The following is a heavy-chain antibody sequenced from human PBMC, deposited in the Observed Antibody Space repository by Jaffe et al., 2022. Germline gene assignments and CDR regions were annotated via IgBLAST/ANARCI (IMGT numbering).Heavy chain of an antibody. CDR1: GYSISSGYY. D-gene: IGHD2-2*01. CDR2: IYHSGST. CDR3: ARVVCRDIVVVPAAACDAFDI. J-gene: IGHJ3*02. V-gene: IGHV4-38-2*01. Sequence: QVQLQESGPGLVKPSETLSLTCAVSGYSISSGYYWGWIRQPPGKGLEWIGSIYHSGSTYYNPSLKSRVTISVDTSKNQFSLKLSSVTAADTAVYYCARVVCRDIVVVPAAACDAFDIWGQGTMVTVSS.